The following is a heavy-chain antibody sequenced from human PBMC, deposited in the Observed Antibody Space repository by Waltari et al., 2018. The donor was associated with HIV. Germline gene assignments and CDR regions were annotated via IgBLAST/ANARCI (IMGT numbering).Heavy chain of an antibody. CDR2: ISSDSSYR. J-gene: IGHJ6*02. CDR1: GFSLSGYS. D-gene: IGHD1-26*01. Sequence: QAQLVESGGGLVKPGGSLRLSCAASGFSLSGYSMTWVRLAPGKGLEWISYISSDSSYRYHADSVEGRFTISRDNDKNSVYLQMHSLRADDSAVYYCACSVAATASFFYYYGMDVWGQGTTVTVSS. V-gene: IGHV3-11*05. CDR3: ACSVAATASFFYYYGMDV.